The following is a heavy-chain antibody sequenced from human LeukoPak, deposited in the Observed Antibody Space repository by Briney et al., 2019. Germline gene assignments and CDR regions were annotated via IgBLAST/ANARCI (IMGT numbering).Heavy chain of an antibody. CDR2: ITGDYAT. V-gene: IGHV3-23*01. Sequence: GGSLRLSCAASGFSFSNFAILWVRQAPGKGLEWVSSITGDYATYSADPAKGRFTTSRDNSNNIVYLQMDSLRDDDTAVYYCAKGAASGLVDWFDPWGQGTLVTVSS. J-gene: IGHJ5*02. CDR1: GFSFSNFA. D-gene: IGHD3-22*01. CDR3: AKGAASGLVDWFDP.